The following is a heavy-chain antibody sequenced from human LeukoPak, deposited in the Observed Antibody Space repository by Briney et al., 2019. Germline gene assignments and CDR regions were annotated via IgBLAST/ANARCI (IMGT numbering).Heavy chain of an antibody. J-gene: IGHJ3*02. CDR1: GFTFSSYA. CDR2: ISYDGSNK. V-gene: IGHV3-30-3*01. D-gene: IGHD1-26*01. Sequence: PGRSLRLSCAASGFTFSSYAMHWVRQAPGKGLEWVAVISYDGSNKYYADSVKGRFTISRDNSKNTLYLQMNSLRAEDTAVYYCARDLVGATPHGAFDIWGQGTMVTVSS. CDR3: ARDLVGATPHGAFDI.